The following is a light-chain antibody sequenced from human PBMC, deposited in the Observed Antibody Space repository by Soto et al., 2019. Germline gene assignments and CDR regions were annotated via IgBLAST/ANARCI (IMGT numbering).Light chain of an antibody. CDR2: WAS. V-gene: IGKV4-1*01. Sequence: DTVMTQSPDSLAVSLGETATIKCKSSQNLFYTSSNKSYLAWYQQKPGQRHRLLIYWASTRESGVPDRFSGSGSGTDFTLSISNLQADDVAVYYCHQYYSAPQAFGGGTKVEI. J-gene: IGKJ4*01. CDR1: QNLFYTSSNKSY. CDR3: HQYYSAPQA.